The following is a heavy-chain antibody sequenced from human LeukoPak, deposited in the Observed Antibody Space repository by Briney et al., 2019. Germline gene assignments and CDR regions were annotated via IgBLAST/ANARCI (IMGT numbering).Heavy chain of an antibody. CDR1: GGSISSYY. J-gene: IGHJ4*02. Sequence: SETLSLTYTVSGGSISSYYWSWIRQPPGKGLEWIGYIYYSGSTNYNPSLKSRVTISVDTSKNQFSLKLSSVTAADTAAYYCARLAGHFDYWGQGTLVTVSS. CDR3: ARLAGHFDY. D-gene: IGHD2-21*01. CDR2: IYYSGST. V-gene: IGHV4-59*08.